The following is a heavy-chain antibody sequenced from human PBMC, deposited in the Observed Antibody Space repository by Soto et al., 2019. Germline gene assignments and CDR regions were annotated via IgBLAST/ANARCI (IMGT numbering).Heavy chain of an antibody. D-gene: IGHD3-22*01. CDR2: ISGSGGGT. J-gene: IGHJ4*02. CDR1: GVTLSSYA. CDR3: AKWEGITMIVVAPGSFDY. V-gene: IGHV3-23*01. Sequence: PGGSLRLSCAASGVTLSSYAMSWVRQAPGKGLEWVSAISGSGGGTYYADSVKGRFTISRDNSKNTLYLQMNSLRAEDTAVYYCAKWEGITMIVVAPGSFDYWGQGTLVTVSS.